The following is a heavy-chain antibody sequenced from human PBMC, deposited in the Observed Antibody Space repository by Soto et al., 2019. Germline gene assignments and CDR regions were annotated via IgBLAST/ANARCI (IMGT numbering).Heavy chain of an antibody. CDR3: ARDRSDSSRDDSFDI. D-gene: IGHD6-6*01. J-gene: IGHJ3*02. CDR2: IYRGFST. V-gene: IGHV3-53*01. CDR1: GFNVTNTY. Sequence: GGSLRLSCAVSGFNVTNTYMSWVRQSPGKGLEWVSVIYRGFSTFYADSVKGRFTVSRDDSKNTVSLQMNSLRAEDTAVYYCARDRSDSSRDDSFDIWGQGTMVTVSS.